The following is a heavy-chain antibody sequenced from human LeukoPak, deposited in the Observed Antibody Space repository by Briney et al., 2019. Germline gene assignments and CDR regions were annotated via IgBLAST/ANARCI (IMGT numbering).Heavy chain of an antibody. Sequence: SETLSLTCTVSGYSISSGYYWGWIRQPPGKGLEWIGSIYHSGSTYYNPSLRSRVTMSVDTSKNQFSLKLSSVTAADTAVYYCARGSMVYFDYWGQGTLVTVSS. V-gene: IGHV4-38-2*02. CDR3: ARGSMVYFDY. CDR1: GYSISSGYY. D-gene: IGHD2-15*01. J-gene: IGHJ4*02. CDR2: IYHSGST.